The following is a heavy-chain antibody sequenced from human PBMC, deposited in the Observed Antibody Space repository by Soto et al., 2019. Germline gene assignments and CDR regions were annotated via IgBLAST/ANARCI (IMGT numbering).Heavy chain of an antibody. J-gene: IGHJ4*02. CDR1: GASVSSDSGTYY. CDR3: ARGPPTLGGFDH. Sequence: PSETLSLTCTVSGASVSSDSGTYYWSWIRQFPGKGLEWIGYTYYKGSTYYNPSLESRLTISVDTSENQFSLRLTSVTAADSAVYYCARGPPTLGGFDHWGQGTLVTVSS. V-gene: IGHV4-31*03. CDR2: TYYKGST. D-gene: IGHD3-10*01.